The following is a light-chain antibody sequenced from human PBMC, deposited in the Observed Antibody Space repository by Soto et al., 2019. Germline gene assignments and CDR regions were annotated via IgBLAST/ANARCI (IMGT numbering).Light chain of an antibody. CDR2: EAS. CDR1: SSDIGAYNL. Sequence: QSVLTQPASVSGSPGQSITISCPGTSSDIGAYNLVSWYQQYPGKAPKLMIYEASKRPAGVSDRFSGSKSGNTASLTISGLLAEDEADYYCCSYAPKTIHVFGTGTKVHVL. J-gene: IGLJ1*01. V-gene: IGLV2-23*01. CDR3: CSYAPKTIHV.